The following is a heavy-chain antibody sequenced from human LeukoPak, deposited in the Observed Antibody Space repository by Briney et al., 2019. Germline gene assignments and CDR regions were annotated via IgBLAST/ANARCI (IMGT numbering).Heavy chain of an antibody. CDR3: ARRDTSGSLFWFDP. CDR1: GYSFSHHW. V-gene: IGHV5-51*01. CDR2: MYPGDSDT. Sequence: GESLKISCQGSGYSFSHHWIAWVRTMPGKGLEWMAMMYPGDSDTRYSPSFQGQVTISVDKSISTAYLQWNSLKASDTGMYYCARRDTSGSLFWFDPWGQGTLVTVSS. J-gene: IGHJ5*02. D-gene: IGHD3-10*01.